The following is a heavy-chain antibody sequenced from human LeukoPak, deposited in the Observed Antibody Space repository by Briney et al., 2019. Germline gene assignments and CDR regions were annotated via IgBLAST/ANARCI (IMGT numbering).Heavy chain of an antibody. CDR2: IWSDGTNK. Sequence: GGSLRLSCAASGFTFSHFGFHWVRQAPGKGLEWVAVIWSDGTNKYYGDSVKGRFIIYRDDSHNTVYLQMNSLRVQDTAIYYCAKDAQRGPDYSNSLEYWGQGSLVTVSS. D-gene: IGHD4-11*01. CDR3: AKDAQRGPDYSNSLEY. CDR1: GFTFSHFG. V-gene: IGHV3-33*06. J-gene: IGHJ1*01.